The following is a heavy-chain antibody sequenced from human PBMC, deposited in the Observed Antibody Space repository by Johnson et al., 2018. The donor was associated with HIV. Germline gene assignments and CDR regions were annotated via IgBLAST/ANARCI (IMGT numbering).Heavy chain of an antibody. D-gene: IGHD3-9*01. Sequence: QVQLVESGGGVVRPGGSLRLSCAASGFSFDEYGMSWVRQAPGKGLEWVAIISYDGSNKYYADSVKGRFTISRDNSKNTLYLQMGSLRTEDMAVYYCARGAGYFDWLSADEGFAFDIWCQGTMVTVSS. V-gene: IGHV3-30*03. CDR2: ISYDGSNK. CDR1: GFSFDEYG. CDR3: ARGAGYFDWLSADEGFAFDI. J-gene: IGHJ3*02.